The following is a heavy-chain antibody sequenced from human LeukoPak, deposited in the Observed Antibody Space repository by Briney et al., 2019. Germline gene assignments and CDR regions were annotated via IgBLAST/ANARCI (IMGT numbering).Heavy chain of an antibody. CDR1: GYTFTGYY. V-gene: IGHV1-2*06. J-gene: IGHJ4*02. CDR3: ARAVVVIGYDY. CDR2: IIPNSGGT. D-gene: IGHD2-21*01. Sequence: GASVKVSCKASGYTFTGYYMHWVRQAPGQGLEWMGRIIPNSGGTNYAQKFQGRVTMTRDTSISTAYMELSRLRSDDTAVYYCARAVVVIGYDYWGQGTLVTVSS.